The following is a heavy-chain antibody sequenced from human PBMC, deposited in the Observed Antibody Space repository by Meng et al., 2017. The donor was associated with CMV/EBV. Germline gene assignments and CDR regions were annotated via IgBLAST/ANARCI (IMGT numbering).Heavy chain of an antibody. CDR2: FGHKTYRYAS. Sequence: GGSLRLSCAASGFTFDDYAMHWVRQAPGKGLEWVGRFGHKTYRYASPYVASLKGRFTISRDNSKNTLYLQMNSLRAEDTAVYYCAKTSVDYFDYWGQGTLVTVSS. J-gene: IGHJ4*02. V-gene: IGHV3-73*01. CDR3: AKTSVDYFDY. CDR1: GFTFDDYA. D-gene: IGHD5/OR15-5a*01.